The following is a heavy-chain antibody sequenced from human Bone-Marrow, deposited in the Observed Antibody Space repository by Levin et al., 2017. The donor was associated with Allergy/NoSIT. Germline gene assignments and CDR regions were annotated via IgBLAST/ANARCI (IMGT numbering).Heavy chain of an antibody. CDR2: IYYSGST. CDR1: GGSISSSSYY. D-gene: IGHD3-10*01. CDR3: ARHYFRGWGEDRGVIITYFDY. J-gene: IGHJ4*02. V-gene: IGHV4-39*01. Sequence: PSETLSLTCTVSGGSISSSSYYWGWIRQPPGKGLEWIGSIYYSGSTYYNPSLKSRVTISVDTSKNQFSLKLSSVTAADTAVYYCARHYFRGWGEDRGVIITYFDYWGQGTLVTVSS.